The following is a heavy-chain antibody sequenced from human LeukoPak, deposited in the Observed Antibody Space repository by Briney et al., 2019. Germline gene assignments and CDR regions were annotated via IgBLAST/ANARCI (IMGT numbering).Heavy chain of an antibody. J-gene: IGHJ6*02. CDR2: IIPILGIA. Sequence: ASVKVSCKASGGTFSSYAISWVRQAPGQGLEWMGGIIPILGIANYAQKFQGRVTITADKSTSTAYMELSSLRSEDTAVYYCASTHNSSGPYYYYYYGMDVWGQGTTVTVSS. CDR3: ASTHNSSGPYYYYYYGMDV. D-gene: IGHD3-22*01. CDR1: GGTFSSYA. V-gene: IGHV1-69*10.